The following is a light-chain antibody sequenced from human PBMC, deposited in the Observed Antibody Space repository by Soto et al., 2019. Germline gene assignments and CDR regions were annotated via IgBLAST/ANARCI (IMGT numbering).Light chain of an antibody. CDR3: QQGHTFPLT. CDR1: QDISDW. CDR2: AAT. V-gene: IGKV1-12*01. J-gene: IGKJ4*01. Sequence: DIQMTQSPSSVSASVGDRVTITCRASQDISDWLAWHQQKPGEAPKLLIYAATTLHSGVPSRFSGRGSETDFTLTISSLQPEDFSTYYCQQGHTFPLTFGGGTKVEIK.